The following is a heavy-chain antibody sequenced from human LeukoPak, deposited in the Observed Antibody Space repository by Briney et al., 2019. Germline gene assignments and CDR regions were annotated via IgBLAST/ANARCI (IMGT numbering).Heavy chain of an antibody. D-gene: IGHD4-23*01. CDR2: IRSKAYGGTT. J-gene: IGHJ4*02. V-gene: IGHV3-49*04. CDR1: GFTFGDYA. Sequence: GGSLRLSCTASGFTFGDYAMSWVRQAPGKGLEWVGFIRSKAYGGTTEYAASVKGRFTISRDDSKSIAYLQMNSLKTEDTAVYYCTRDSYGGKLEFDYWGQGTLVTVSS. CDR3: TRDSYGGKLEFDY.